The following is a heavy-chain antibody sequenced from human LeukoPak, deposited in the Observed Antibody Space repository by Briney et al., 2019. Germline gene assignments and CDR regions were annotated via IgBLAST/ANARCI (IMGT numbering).Heavy chain of an antibody. J-gene: IGHJ4*02. CDR1: GFTFSSYA. V-gene: IGHV3-23*01. Sequence: GGSLRLSCAASGFTFSSYAMSWVRQAPGKGLEWVPGISGSGSIKYYADSVKGRFAISRDNSKNTLYLQMNSLRAEDTAVYYCAKDSSGSYHRSFDYWGQGTLVTVSS. CDR2: ISGSGSIK. CDR3: AKDSSGSYHRSFDY. D-gene: IGHD1-26*01.